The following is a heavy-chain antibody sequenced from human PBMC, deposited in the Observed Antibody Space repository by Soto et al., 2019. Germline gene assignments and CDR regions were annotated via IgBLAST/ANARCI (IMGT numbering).Heavy chain of an antibody. J-gene: IGHJ4*02. CDR3: ARVDYGDYGRRYFDY. Sequence: GGSLRLSCAASGFTFSSYWMSWVRQAPGKGLEWVANIKQDGSEKYYVDSVKGRFTISRDNAKNSLYLQMNSLRAEDTAVYYCARVDYGDYGRRYFDYWGQGTLVTVSS. D-gene: IGHD4-17*01. V-gene: IGHV3-7*04. CDR2: IKQDGSEK. CDR1: GFTFSSYW.